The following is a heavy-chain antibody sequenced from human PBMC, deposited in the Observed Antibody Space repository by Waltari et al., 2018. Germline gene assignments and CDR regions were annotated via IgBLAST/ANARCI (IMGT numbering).Heavy chain of an antibody. CDR2: VSAYHRKT. V-gene: IGHV1-18*01. CDR1: GYTFTSYG. D-gene: IGHD3-3*01. J-gene: IGHJ4*02. Sequence: QVQLVQSGAEVKKPGASVKVSCKASGYTFTSYGITWVRQAPGQGLEWMGWVSAYHRKTNYAQKIQGRVTMTTDTSTTTAYMELRSLTSDDTAVYYCGRERVPGFLDFDYWGQGTLVTVSA. CDR3: GRERVPGFLDFDY.